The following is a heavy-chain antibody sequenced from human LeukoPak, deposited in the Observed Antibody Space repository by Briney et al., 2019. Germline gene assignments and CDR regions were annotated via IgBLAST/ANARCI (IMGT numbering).Heavy chain of an antibody. D-gene: IGHD2-15*01. CDR2: ISSSGSTI. CDR3: ARSACSGGSCGEAFDI. Sequence: PGGSLRLSCAASGFTLSNYAMHWVRQAPGKGLEWVSYISSSGSTIYYADSVKGRFTISRDNAKNSLYLQMNSLRAEDTAVYYCARSACSGGSCGEAFDIWGQGTMVTVSS. V-gene: IGHV3-48*03. CDR1: GFTLSNYA. J-gene: IGHJ3*02.